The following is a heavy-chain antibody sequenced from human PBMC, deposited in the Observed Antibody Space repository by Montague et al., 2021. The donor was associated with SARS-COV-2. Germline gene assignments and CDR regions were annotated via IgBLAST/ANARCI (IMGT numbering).Heavy chain of an antibody. D-gene: IGHD1-26*01. CDR2: INHSGST. V-gene: IGHV4-34*01. CDR3: ARVGWELRVGDYYFDY. J-gene: IGHJ4*02. CDR1: GGSFSNYY. Sequence: SETLSLTCAVYGGSFSNYYWSWIRQPPGKGLEWIGEINHSGSTNYNPSLKSRVTISVDMSKNQFSLKVTSVTPADTAVYYCARVGWELRVGDYYFDYWGQGTLVTVSS.